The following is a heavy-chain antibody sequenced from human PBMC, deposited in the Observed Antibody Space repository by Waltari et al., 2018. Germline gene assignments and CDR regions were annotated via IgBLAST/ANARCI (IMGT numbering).Heavy chain of an antibody. V-gene: IGHV3-21*01. J-gene: IGHJ6*03. D-gene: IGHD2-2*02. CDR2: ISSSSSYI. Sequence: GLEWVSSISSSSSYIYYADSVKGRFTISRDNAKNSLYLQMNSLRAEDTAVYYCARDGKYCSSTSCYTMGYYYYMDVWGKGTTVTVSS. CDR3: ARDGKYCSSTSCYTMGYYYYMDV.